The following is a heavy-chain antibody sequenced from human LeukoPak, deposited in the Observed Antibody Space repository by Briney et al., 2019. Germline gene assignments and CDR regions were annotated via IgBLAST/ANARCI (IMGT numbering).Heavy chain of an antibody. D-gene: IGHD6-13*01. Sequence: GGSLRLSRAASGFTFSYHWMTWVRQAPGKGLEWVANIKNDGAVKNYVDSVKGRFTISRDNAKNSLYLQMNSLRAEDTAVYYCAKDSYSKGDFWGQGVLVTVSS. CDR2: IKNDGAVK. CDR1: GFTFSYHW. V-gene: IGHV3-7*01. CDR3: AKDSYSKGDF. J-gene: IGHJ4*02.